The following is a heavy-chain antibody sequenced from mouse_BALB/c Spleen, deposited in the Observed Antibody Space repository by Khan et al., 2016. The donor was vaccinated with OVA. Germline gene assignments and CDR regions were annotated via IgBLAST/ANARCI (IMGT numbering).Heavy chain of an antibody. CDR2: INPSTGYT. J-gene: IGHJ2*01. Sequence: QVQLKQSGAELAKPGASVKMSCKASGYTFNNYWILWVKQRPGQGLEWIGYINPSTGYTEYNQNFKDKATLTAAKSSSTAYMQLSSLTSEDTAVYYCARWGLRGDFDYWGQGTTLTVSS. D-gene: IGHD1-1*01. CDR1: GYTFNNYW. V-gene: IGHV1-7*01. CDR3: ARWGLRGDFDY.